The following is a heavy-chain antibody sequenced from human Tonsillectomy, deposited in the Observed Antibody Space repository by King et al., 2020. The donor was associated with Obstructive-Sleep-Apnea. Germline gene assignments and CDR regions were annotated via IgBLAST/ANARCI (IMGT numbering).Heavy chain of an antibody. D-gene: IGHD4-23*01. J-gene: IGHJ3*02. CDR3: ASGRYDCGGNSI. V-gene: IGHV4-59*01. Sequence: VQLQESDPGLVKPSETLSLTCTVSGGSISSYYWSWIRQPPGKGLEWIGYIYYSGSTNYNPSLKSRVTISVDTSKNQFSLKLSSVTAADTAVYYCASGRYDCGGNSIWGQGTMVTVSS. CDR1: GGSISSYY. CDR2: IYYSGST.